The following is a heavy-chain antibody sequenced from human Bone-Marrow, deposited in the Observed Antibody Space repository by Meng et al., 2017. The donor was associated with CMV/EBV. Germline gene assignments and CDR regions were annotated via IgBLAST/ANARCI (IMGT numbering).Heavy chain of an antibody. V-gene: IGHV4-39*07. CDR1: GGSISSISYY. D-gene: IGHD3-10*01. Sequence: SETLSLTCTVAGGSISSISYYWGWIRQPPGKGLEWIGSIYYSGSTYYNPSLKSRVTISVDTSQNQFSLKLSSVTAADTAVYYCARELAGSGKSYYFDYWGQGTLVTVSS. CDR3: ARELAGSGKSYYFDY. CDR2: IYYSGST. J-gene: IGHJ4*02.